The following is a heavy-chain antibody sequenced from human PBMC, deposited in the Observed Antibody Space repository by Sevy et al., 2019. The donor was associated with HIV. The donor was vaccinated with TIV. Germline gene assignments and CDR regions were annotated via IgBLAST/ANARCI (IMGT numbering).Heavy chain of an antibody. CDR3: ARDSDSGLDY. Sequence: SETLSLTCTVSGGSLNSYYWSWIRQPPGKGLEWIGYLFYTDSTNYNPSLKSRVTISVDRSKNQFSLELRSVTAAVTAVYYCARDSDSGLDYWGQGTLVTVSS. V-gene: IGHV4-59*01. D-gene: IGHD4-17*01. J-gene: IGHJ4*02. CDR2: LFYTDST. CDR1: GGSLNSYY.